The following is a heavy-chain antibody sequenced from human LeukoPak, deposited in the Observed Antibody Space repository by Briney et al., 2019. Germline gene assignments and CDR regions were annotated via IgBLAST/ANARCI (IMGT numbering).Heavy chain of an antibody. D-gene: IGHD5-12*01. CDR2: INHSGST. CDR3: ARRYDGYNYGRGYYFDY. V-gene: IGHV4-34*01. Sequence: SETLSLTCAVYGGSFSGYYWSWIRQPPGKGLEWIGEINHSGSTNYNPSLKSRVTISVDTSKNQFSLKLSSVTAADTAVYYCARRYDGYNYGRGYYFDYWGQGTLVTVSS. CDR1: GGSFSGYY. J-gene: IGHJ4*02.